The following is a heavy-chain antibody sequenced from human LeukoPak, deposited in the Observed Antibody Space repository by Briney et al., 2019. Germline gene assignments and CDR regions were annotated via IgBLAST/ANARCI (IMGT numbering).Heavy chain of an antibody. V-gene: IGHV1-18*01. CDR1: VSTFTSYG. J-gene: IGHJ3*02. CDR2: ISAYNGNT. D-gene: IGHD1-26*01. Sequence: ASVKVSCKASVSTFTSYGISWVRQAPGQGLEWRGWISAYNGNTNYAQKLQGRVTMTTDTSKSTAYMELRSLRSDDTAVYYCARDRVVGATGAFDIWGQGTMVTVSS. CDR3: ARDRVVGATGAFDI.